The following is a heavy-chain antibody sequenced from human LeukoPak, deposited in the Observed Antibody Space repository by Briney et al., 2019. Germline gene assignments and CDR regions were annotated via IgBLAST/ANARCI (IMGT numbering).Heavy chain of an antibody. CDR2: INAGNGNT. D-gene: IGHD6-13*01. J-gene: IGHJ4*02. V-gene: IGHV1-3*03. Sequence: GASVKVSCKASGYTFTNYAMHWVRQAPGQRLEWMGWINAGNGNTKYSQEFQGRVTITRDTSATTAYMELSSLRSEDMAIYYCARTPTADSSSWPRNFDFWGQGTLVTVSS. CDR3: ARTPTADSSSWPRNFDF. CDR1: GYTFTNYA.